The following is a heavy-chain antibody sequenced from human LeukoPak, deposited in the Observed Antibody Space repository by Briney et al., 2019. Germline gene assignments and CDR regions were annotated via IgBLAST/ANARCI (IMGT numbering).Heavy chain of an antibody. D-gene: IGHD6-13*01. CDR2: IRSKANGYAT. CDR1: GFTFSDSA. Sequence: PGGSLRLSCAASGFTFSDSAMHWVRQASGKGLEWIGRIRSKANGYATAYAASVKERFTISGDDSKNTAYLQMNSVKTEDTAVYYCTRLSSDLTFDYWGQGTLVTVSS. V-gene: IGHV3-73*01. J-gene: IGHJ4*02. CDR3: TRLSSDLTFDY.